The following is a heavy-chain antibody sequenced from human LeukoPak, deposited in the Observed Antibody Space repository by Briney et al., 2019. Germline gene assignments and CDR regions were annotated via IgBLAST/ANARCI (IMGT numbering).Heavy chain of an antibody. Sequence: SETLSLTCTVSGGSISSSGYYWGWIRQSPGKGLEWIRSIYYSGSTYNNPTLKSRVTISVDTSKNQFSLKLSSVTAADTAVYFCARHSSTAPFFDFWGQGTLVTVSS. J-gene: IGHJ4*02. D-gene: IGHD3-3*02. CDR1: GGSISSSGYY. CDR2: IYYSGST. V-gene: IGHV4-39*01. CDR3: ARHSSTAPFFDF.